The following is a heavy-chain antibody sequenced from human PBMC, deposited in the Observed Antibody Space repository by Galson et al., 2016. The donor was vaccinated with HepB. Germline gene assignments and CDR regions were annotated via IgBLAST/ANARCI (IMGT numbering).Heavy chain of an antibody. J-gene: IGHJ1*01. CDR3: GRLHDGNGYKIAEYFQH. CDR2: ISGGGSKI. Sequence: SLRLSCAVSGFTFSSYSMNWVRQGPGKGLEWVSYISGGGSKIYYADSVRGQVTISADKSINTAYLQWSSLRASDTAVYYCGRLHDGNGYKIAEYFQHWGQGTLVTVSS. D-gene: IGHD3-22*01. V-gene: IGHV3-48*01. CDR1: GFTFSSYS.